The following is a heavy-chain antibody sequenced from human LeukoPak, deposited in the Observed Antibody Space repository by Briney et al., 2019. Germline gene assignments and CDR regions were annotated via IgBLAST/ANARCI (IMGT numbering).Heavy chain of an antibody. CDR3: AREGSWSSLVGYGH. CDR1: GYSFTSYY. CDR2: IYPNDVGT. Sequence: GGSVTVSCTASGYSFTSYYMHWVRQAPGKGLEWMGVIYPNDVGTKYAQRFQGRLTLTSDTSTTTVYMELSSLSSEDTAVYYCAREGSWSSLVGYGHWGQGTLVTVSS. V-gene: IGHV1-46*01. D-gene: IGHD6-13*01. J-gene: IGHJ4*02.